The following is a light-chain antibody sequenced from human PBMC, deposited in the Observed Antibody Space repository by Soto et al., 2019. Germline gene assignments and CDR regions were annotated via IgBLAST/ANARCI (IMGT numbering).Light chain of an antibody. J-gene: IGKJ1*01. CDR3: QQYINRPPQT. V-gene: IGKV3-15*01. Sequence: EIVMTQSPATLSASPAERATLSCRASQSVGSDLAWYRQKPGQAPRLLIYGASTRATDIPARFSGSGYGTEFTLTISSLQSEDFAVCYCQQYINRPPQTFGQGTKVDIK. CDR2: GAS. CDR1: QSVGSD.